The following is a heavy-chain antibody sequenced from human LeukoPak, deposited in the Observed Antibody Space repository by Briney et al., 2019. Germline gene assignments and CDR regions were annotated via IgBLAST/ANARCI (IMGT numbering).Heavy chain of an antibody. CDR3: ARGKSGAPLTLGY. CDR2: INQDGSEK. CDR1: GFTFSSYW. Sequence: PGGSLRLSCAASGFTFSSYWMIWVRQAPGKGLEGVANINQDGSEKYYVDSVKGRFTVSRDSAKSSLYLQMNSLRAEDTAVYYCARGKSGAPLTLGYWGQGTLVTVCS. V-gene: IGHV3-7*01. J-gene: IGHJ4*02. D-gene: IGHD4-23*01.